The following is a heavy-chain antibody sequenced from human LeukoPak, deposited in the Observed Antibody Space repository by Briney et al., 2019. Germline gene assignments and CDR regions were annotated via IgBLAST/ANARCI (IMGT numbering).Heavy chain of an antibody. J-gene: IGHJ3*02. CDR1: GFTVSNNY. D-gene: IGHD2-21*02. CDR2: TYSDSST. CDR3: VRKNRDFNAAFDI. V-gene: IGHV3-53*01. Sequence: GGSLRLSCAASGFTVSNNYMSWVRQAPGKGLEWVSITYSDSSTNYADSVKGRFTISRDTSQNTLSLQMNSLRAEDTAVYYCVRKNRDFNAAFDIWGQETVVTVSS.